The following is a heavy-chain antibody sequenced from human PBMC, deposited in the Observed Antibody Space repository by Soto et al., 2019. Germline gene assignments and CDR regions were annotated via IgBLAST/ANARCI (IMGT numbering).Heavy chain of an antibody. Sequence: ASVKVSCKASGYTFTSYDINWVRQATGQGLEWMGWMNPNSGNTGYAQKFQGRVTMTRNTSISTAYMELSSLRSEDTAVYYCARVGYYYDSSGYYLSFDYWGRGTLVTVSS. CDR1: GYTFTSYD. CDR3: ARVGYYYDSSGYYLSFDY. J-gene: IGHJ4*02. V-gene: IGHV1-8*01. D-gene: IGHD3-22*01. CDR2: MNPNSGNT.